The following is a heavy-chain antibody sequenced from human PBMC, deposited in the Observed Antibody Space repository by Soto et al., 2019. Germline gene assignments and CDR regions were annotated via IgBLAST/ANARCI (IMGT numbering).Heavy chain of an antibody. J-gene: IGHJ4*02. Sequence: EVQLLESGGGLVQPGGSLRLSCAASGFTSSNYAMNWVRQAPGKGLEWVSGISGSGGSTYDADSVKGRFTISRDNSRNTLYLQMSSLRAEDTAVYYCAKVLAAAGTDYWGQGTLVTVSS. CDR3: AKVLAAAGTDY. CDR2: ISGSGGST. D-gene: IGHD6-13*01. V-gene: IGHV3-23*01. CDR1: GFTSSNYA.